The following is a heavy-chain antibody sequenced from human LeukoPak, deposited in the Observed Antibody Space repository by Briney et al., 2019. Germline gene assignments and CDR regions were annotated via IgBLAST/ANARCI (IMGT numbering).Heavy chain of an antibody. CDR3: ARGAYSSSWYENPQYYYYMDV. J-gene: IGHJ6*03. V-gene: IGHV3-20*04. D-gene: IGHD6-13*01. CDR2: INWNGGST. Sequence: GGSLRLSCAASGFTFDDYGMSWVRQAPGKGLEWVSGINWNGGSTGYADSVKGRFTISRDNAKNSLYLQMNSLRAEDTALYYCARGAYSSSWYENPQYYYYMDVWGKGTTVTVSS. CDR1: GFTFDDYG.